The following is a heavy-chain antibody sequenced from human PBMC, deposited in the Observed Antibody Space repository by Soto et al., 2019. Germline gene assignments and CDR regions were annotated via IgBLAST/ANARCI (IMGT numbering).Heavy chain of an antibody. CDR1: GGSISSNIYY. CDR2: IHYSGST. J-gene: IGHJ4*02. Sequence: PSETLSLTCTVSGGSISSNIYYWDWIRQPPGKGLEWIGNIHYSGSTYYDSSLKSRVTISVDTSKNQFSLKLSSVTAADTAMYYCASQRYYDSSGYYVVYWGQGTLVTVSS. D-gene: IGHD3-22*01. CDR3: ASQRYYDSSGYYVVY. V-gene: IGHV4-39*01.